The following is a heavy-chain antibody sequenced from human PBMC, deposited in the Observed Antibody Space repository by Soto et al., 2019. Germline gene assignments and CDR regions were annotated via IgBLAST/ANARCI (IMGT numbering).Heavy chain of an antibody. CDR3: AKDPGGSGAFDI. Sequence: EGQLVEFGGGLVKPGGSLRLSCAASGFSFSIYSYNWVRQAPGKGLEWLSYISPAGSSIYYADSVKGRFTISRDSARDSVYLQMNSLRAEDTAVYYCAKDPGGSGAFDIWGQGTMVTVSS. CDR2: ISPAGSSI. J-gene: IGHJ3*02. D-gene: IGHD3-10*01. V-gene: IGHV3-48*01. CDR1: GFSFSIYS.